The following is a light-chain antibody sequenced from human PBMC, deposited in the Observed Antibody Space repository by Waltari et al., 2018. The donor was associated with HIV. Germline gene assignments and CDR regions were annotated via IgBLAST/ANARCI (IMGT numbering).Light chain of an antibody. CDR2: GAS. J-gene: IGKJ1*01. V-gene: IGKV3-15*01. CDR3: QQYNNWPQT. Sequence: DIVMTQSPATLSVSPGERATLSCRASQSVSSNLAWYQQKPGQAPRLLIYGASTGAPGIPARFSGSGSGTEFTLTISSLQSEDFAIYYCQQYNNWPQTFGQGTKVEIK. CDR1: QSVSSN.